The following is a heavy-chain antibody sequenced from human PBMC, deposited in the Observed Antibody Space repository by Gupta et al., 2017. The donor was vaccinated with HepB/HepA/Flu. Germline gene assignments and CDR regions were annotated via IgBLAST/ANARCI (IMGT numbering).Heavy chain of an antibody. D-gene: IGHD2/OR15-2a*01. CDR3: ARHGLYGPYVMDV. CDR1: GGSTSSYY. CDR2: VYYSGTT. V-gene: IGHV4-59*08. Sequence: QESGPGLVKPSETLSLTCTASGGSTSSYYWTWIRPPPGKELEWIGYVYYSGTTHYNPSLKNRVTISVDTSKTQFSLKLNSVTAADTAFYYCARHGLYGPYVMDVWGQGTTVTVSS. J-gene: IGHJ6*02.